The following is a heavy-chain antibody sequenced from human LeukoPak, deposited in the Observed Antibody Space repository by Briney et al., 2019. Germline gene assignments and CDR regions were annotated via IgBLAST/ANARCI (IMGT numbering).Heavy chain of an antibody. CDR2: IYYSGST. D-gene: IGHD2-15*01. CDR3: AREFYCNGGSCYGGWFDP. J-gene: IGHJ5*02. V-gene: IGHV4-59*01. Sequence: PSETLSLTCTVSGGSISSYYWSWIRQPPGKGLEWIGYIYYSGSTNYNPSLKSRVTISVDTSKNQFSLKLSSVTAADAAVYYCAREFYCNGGSCYGGWFDPWGQGTLVTVSS. CDR1: GGSISSYY.